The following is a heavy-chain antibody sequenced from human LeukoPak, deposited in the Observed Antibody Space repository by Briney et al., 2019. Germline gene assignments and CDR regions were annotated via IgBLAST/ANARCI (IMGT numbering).Heavy chain of an antibody. CDR1: GGSISSSSYY. J-gene: IGHJ5*02. V-gene: IGHV4-39*07. D-gene: IGHD6-13*01. CDR2: IYISGST. Sequence: SETLSLTCTVSGGSISSSSYYWGWIRQPPGKGLEWIGRIYISGSTSYNPSLKSRVTISVDTSKNQFSLKLSSVTAADTAVYYCARVYIASPGQFDPWGQGTLVTVSS. CDR3: ARVYIASPGQFDP.